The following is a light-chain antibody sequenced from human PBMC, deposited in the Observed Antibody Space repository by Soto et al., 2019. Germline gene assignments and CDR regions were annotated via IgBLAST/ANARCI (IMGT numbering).Light chain of an antibody. CDR3: QQLNSYPLT. Sequence: DIQLTQSPSLLAASLGDRVTITCRASQGISSYLAWYQQKPGKAPKLLIYAASTLQSGVPSRFRGSGSGTEFTLTISSLQPEDFETYYCQQLNSYPLTFGPGTKVDIK. CDR1: QGISSY. CDR2: AAS. J-gene: IGKJ3*01. V-gene: IGKV1-9*01.